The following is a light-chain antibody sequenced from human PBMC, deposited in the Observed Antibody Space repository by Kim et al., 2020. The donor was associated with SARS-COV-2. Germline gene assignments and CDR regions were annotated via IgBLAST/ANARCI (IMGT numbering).Light chain of an antibody. Sequence: SYELTQPPSVSVSPGQTASITCSGDKLGFKYACWYQQKPGHSPVLVIYQDSQRPSGIPERFSASKSGNTATLTISGTQAMDEADYYCQAWDSSTVVFGGGTQLTVL. V-gene: IGLV3-1*01. CDR1: KLGFKY. J-gene: IGLJ2*01. CDR2: QDS. CDR3: QAWDSSTVV.